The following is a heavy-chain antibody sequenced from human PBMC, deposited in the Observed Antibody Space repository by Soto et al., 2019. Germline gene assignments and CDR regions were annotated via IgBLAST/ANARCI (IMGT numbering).Heavy chain of an antibody. CDR1: GGSISSYY. V-gene: IGHV4-59*01. CDR3: ARGYCSSTSCYRENWFDP. J-gene: IGHJ5*02. D-gene: IGHD2-2*01. Sequence: SATLSFTCTVSGGSISSYYWSWIRQPPGKGLEWIGYIYYSGSTNYNPSLKSRVTISVDTSKNQFSLKLSSVTAADTAVYYCARGYCSSTSCYRENWFDPWGQGTLVTVS. CDR2: IYYSGST.